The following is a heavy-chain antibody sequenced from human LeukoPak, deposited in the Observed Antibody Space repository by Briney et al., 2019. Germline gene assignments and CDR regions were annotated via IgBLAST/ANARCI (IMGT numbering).Heavy chain of an antibody. CDR3: ARGTPPHYYGDLDC. CDR2: IIPIFGTA. CDR1: GGTFISYA. J-gene: IGHJ4*02. Sequence: GASVKVSCKASGGTFISYAISWVRQAPGQGLEWMGGIIPIFGTANYAQKFQGRVTITADKSTSTAYMELSSLRSEDTAVYYCARGTPPHYYGDLDCWGQGTLVTVSS. V-gene: IGHV1-69*06. D-gene: IGHD4-17*01.